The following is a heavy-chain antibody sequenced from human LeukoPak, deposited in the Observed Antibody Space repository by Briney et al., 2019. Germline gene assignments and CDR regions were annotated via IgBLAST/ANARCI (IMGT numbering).Heavy chain of an antibody. D-gene: IGHD7-27*01. CDR1: GGSISSYY. V-gene: IGHV4-4*09. CDR2: IYTSGST. CDR3: ARLTGARTLDY. J-gene: IGHJ4*02. Sequence: SETLSLTCTVSGGSISSYYWSWIRQPPGKGLEWIGYIYTSGSTNYNPSLKSRVTISIDTSKNQFSLKLSSVTAADTAVYYCARLTGARTLDYWGQGTLVTVSS.